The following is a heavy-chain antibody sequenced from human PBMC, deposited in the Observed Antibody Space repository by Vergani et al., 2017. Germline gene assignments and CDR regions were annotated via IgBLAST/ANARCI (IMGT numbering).Heavy chain of an antibody. CDR2: IYPGDSDT. V-gene: IGHV5-51*01. CDR3: ARRAMYSSGLYTDWYFDL. Sequence: EVQLVQSGAEVKKPGESLKISCKGSGYSFTSYWIGWVRQMPGKGLEWMGIIYPGDSDTRYSPSFQGQVTISADKSISTAYLQWSSLKASDTAMYYCARRAMYSSGLYTDWYFDLWGRGTLVTVSS. CDR1: GYSFTSYW. D-gene: IGHD6-19*01. J-gene: IGHJ2*01.